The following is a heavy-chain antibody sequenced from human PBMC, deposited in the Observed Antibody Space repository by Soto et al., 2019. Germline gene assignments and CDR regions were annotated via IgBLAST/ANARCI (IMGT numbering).Heavy chain of an antibody. D-gene: IGHD1-26*01. CDR2: ISSSSSTI. V-gene: IGHV3-48*01. J-gene: IGHJ4*02. CDR1: GFTFSSYS. CDR3: ARDSSGYSGSDPPDY. Sequence: EVQLVESGGGLVQPGGSLRLSCAASGFTFSSYSMNWVRQAPGKGLEWVSYISSSSSTIHYSDSVKGRFTISRDNAKNSLYRQMNSLRAEDTAVYYCARDSSGYSGSDPPDYWGQGTLVTVSS.